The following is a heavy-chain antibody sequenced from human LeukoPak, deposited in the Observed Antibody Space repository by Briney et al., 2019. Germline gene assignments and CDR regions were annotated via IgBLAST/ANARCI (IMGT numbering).Heavy chain of an antibody. CDR3: AKDIGPGYSYGYSGFFDY. V-gene: IGHV3-11*01. Sequence: GGSLRLSCAASGFTFSDSYMHWIRQAPGKGLEWIAYMSSSGNIIYYADSVKGRFTISRDNAKNSLYLQMNSLRAEDTALYYCAKDIGPGYSYGYSGFFDYWGQGTLVTVSS. D-gene: IGHD5-18*01. CDR2: MSSSGNII. CDR1: GFTFSDSY. J-gene: IGHJ4*02.